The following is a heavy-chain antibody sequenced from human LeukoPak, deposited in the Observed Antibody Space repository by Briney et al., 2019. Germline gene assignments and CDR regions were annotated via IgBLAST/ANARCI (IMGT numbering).Heavy chain of an antibody. D-gene: IGHD1-26*01. CDR3: ARDRQSIVGATFSG. J-gene: IGHJ4*02. CDR1: GFTFSSYA. V-gene: IGHV3-30-3*01. CDR2: ISYDGSNK. Sequence: GGSLRLSCAASGFTFSSYAMDWVRQAPGKGLEWVAFISYDGSNKYYADSVKGRFTISRDNSKNTLYLQMNSLRAEDTAVYYCARDRQSIVGATFSGWGQGTLVTVSS.